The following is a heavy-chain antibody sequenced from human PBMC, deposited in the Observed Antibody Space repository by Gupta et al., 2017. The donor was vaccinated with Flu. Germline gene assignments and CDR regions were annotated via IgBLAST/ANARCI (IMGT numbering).Heavy chain of an antibody. CDR1: GYTFNGYW. D-gene: IGHD5-12*01. CDR2: IYPGDSDT. J-gene: IGHJ2*01. V-gene: IGHV5-51*03. CDR3: ATSYGFGDMVAMDYWFFDL. Sequence: EVQLVQSGAEVKKPGESLKISCKGSGYTFNGYWVGWVRQKPGQGLEWMGIIYPGDSDTTYSPSFQGQATISADKSINTAYLQWSSLKASDTAIYYCATSYGFGDMVAMDYWFFDLWGRGTQVTVSS.